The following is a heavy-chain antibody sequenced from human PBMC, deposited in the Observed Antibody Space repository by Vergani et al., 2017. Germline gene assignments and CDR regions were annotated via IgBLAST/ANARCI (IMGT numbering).Heavy chain of an antibody. Sequence: EVQLVQSGAEVKKPGESLKISCLISGYSFTNYWIGWVRQMPGKGLEWMGIIHPADSDTRYSPSFQGQVTISVDKSISTAYLQRSSLRASDRAMYYCARLYGRDSSGSKYFDYWGQGTLVTVSS. V-gene: IGHV5-51*01. CDR2: IHPADSDT. J-gene: IGHJ4*02. D-gene: IGHD3-22*01. CDR1: GYSFTNYW. CDR3: ARLYGRDSSGSKYFDY.